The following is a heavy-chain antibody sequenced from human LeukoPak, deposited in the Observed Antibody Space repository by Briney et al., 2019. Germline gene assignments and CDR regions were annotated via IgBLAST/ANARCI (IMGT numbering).Heavy chain of an antibody. D-gene: IGHD3-22*01. J-gene: IGHJ4*02. V-gene: IGHV3-23*01. CDR1: GFTFSNYA. CDR2: VSGSGRNT. CDR3: AKDFYDSSGSRYDY. Sequence: GGSLRLSCAGSGFTFSNYAMTWVRQAPGKGLEWVSSVSGSGRNTFYPDSVEGRFTISRDNSRNTVYLQMNSLRADDTAVYYCAKDFYDSSGSRYDYWGQGTLVIVSS.